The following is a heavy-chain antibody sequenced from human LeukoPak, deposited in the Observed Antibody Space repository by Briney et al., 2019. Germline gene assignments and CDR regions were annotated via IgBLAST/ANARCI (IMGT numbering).Heavy chain of an antibody. J-gene: IGHJ3*02. V-gene: IGHV3-53*01. CDR2: IYSGGST. CDR3: AKSHDSSGAFDI. Sequence: GGSLRLSCAASGFTVSSNYMSWVRQAPGKGLEWVSVIYSGGSTCYADSVKGRFTISRDNSKNTLYLQMNSLRAEDTAVYYCAKSHDSSGAFDIWGQGTMVTVSS. CDR1: GFTVSSNY. D-gene: IGHD3-22*01.